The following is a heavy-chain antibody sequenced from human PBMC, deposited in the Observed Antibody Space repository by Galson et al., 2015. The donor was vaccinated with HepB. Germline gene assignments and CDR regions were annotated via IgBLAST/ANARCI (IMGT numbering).Heavy chain of an antibody. CDR2: ISGSGGST. CDR3: AKLAGGGSGSPGVYFDY. Sequence: SLRLSCAASGFTFSSYAMSWVRQAPGKGLEWVSAISGSGGSTYYADSVKGRFTISRDNSKNTLYLQMNSPRAEDTAVYYCAKLAGGGSGSPGVYFDYWGQGTLVTVSS. V-gene: IGHV3-23*01. D-gene: IGHD3-10*01. CDR1: GFTFSSYA. J-gene: IGHJ4*02.